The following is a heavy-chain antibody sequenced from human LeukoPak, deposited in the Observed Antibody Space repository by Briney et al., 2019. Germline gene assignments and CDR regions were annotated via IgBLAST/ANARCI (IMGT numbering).Heavy chain of an antibody. CDR3: ARHHCSSTSCYAGTSYYYYYGMDV. D-gene: IGHD2-2*01. CDR2: IYPGDSDT. J-gene: IGHJ6*02. CDR1: GYSFTSYW. V-gene: IGHV5-51*01. Sequence: GESLKISCKGSGYSFTSYWIGWVRQMPGEGLEWMGIIYPGDSDTRYSPSFQGQVTISADKSISTAYLQWSSLKASDTAMYYCARHHCSSTSCYAGTSYYYYYGMDVWGQGTTVTVSS.